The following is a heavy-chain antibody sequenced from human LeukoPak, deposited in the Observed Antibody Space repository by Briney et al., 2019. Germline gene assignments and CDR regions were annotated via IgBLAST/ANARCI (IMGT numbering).Heavy chain of an antibody. D-gene: IGHD2-2*01. Sequence: SVKVSCKASGGTFSSYAISWVRQAPGRGLEWMGGIIPIFGTANYAQKFQGRVTITADESTSTAYMELSSLRSEDTAVYYCARDHIVVVPAAPRGSYYYYGMDVWGQGTTVTVSS. CDR2: IIPIFGTA. CDR3: ARDHIVVVPAAPRGSYYYYGMDV. V-gene: IGHV1-69*01. J-gene: IGHJ6*02. CDR1: GGTFSSYA.